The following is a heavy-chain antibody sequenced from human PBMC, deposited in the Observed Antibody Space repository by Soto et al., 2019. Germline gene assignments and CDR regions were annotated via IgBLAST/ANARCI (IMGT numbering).Heavy chain of an antibody. CDR1: GYTFTGYY. D-gene: IGHD2-15*01. V-gene: IGHV1-2*04. CDR3: ARAPIGNYYYGLDV. J-gene: IGHJ6*01. Sequence: VASVKVSCKASGYTFTGYYMHWVRQAPGQGLEWMGWINPNSGGTNYAQKFQGWVAMTRDTSISTAYMELSRLRSDDTAVYYCARAPIGNYYYGLDVWGQGTTVTVSS. CDR2: INPNSGGT.